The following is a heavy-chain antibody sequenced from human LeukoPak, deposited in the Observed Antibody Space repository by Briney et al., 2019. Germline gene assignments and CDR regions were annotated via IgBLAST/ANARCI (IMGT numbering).Heavy chain of an antibody. CDR2: IWYDGSNK. V-gene: IGHV3-33*08. J-gene: IGHJ3*02. CDR3: ARDLSKAVAAYAFDI. Sequence: GGSLRLSCAASGFTVSSNYMHWVRQAPGKGLEWVAVIWYDGSNKYYADSVKGRFTISRDNSKNTLYLQMNSLRAEDTAVYYCARDLSKAVAAYAFDIWGQGTMVTVSS. CDR1: GFTVSSNY. D-gene: IGHD6-19*01.